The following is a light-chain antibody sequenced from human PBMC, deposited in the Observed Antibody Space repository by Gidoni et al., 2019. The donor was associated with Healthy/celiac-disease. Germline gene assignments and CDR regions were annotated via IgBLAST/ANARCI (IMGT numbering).Light chain of an antibody. CDR1: QSINNY. V-gene: IGKV3-11*01. J-gene: IGKJ3*01. CDR2: DAS. Sequence: EIVLTQSPATLSLSPGERATLSCRASQSINNYLAWYQQKPGQAPRLLIYDASNRATGISARFSGSGSGTDFTLTISSLQPEDFAVYYCQHRSRWPFTFGPGTTVDIK. CDR3: QHRSRWPFT.